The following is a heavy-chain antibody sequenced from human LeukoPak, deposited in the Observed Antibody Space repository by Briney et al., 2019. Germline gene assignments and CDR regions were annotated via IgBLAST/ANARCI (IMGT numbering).Heavy chain of an antibody. D-gene: IGHD3-22*01. CDR2: IIPIFGTA. CDR3: ARGTYDSSGYYDTFDI. V-gene: IGHV1-69*06. CDR1: GGTFSSYA. Sequence: EASVKVSCKASGGTFSSYAISWVRQAPGQGLEWMGGIIPIFGTANHAQKFQGRVTITADKSTSTAYMELSSLRSEDTAVYYCARGTYDSSGYYDTFDIWGQGTMVTVSS. J-gene: IGHJ3*02.